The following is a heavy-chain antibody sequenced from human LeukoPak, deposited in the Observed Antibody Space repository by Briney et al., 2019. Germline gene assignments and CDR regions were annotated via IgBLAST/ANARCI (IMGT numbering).Heavy chain of an antibody. CDR2: ISYDDNYK. J-gene: IGHJ6*02. CDR3: ARFWDYYGMDV. D-gene: IGHD3-16*01. CDR1: RFIFSNSC. Sequence: GRSLRLSCTASRFIFSNSCMHWVSQAPGKGLAGVAVISYDDNYKYYVDSVKGRFTIYRDNSKNKLSLQMNSLRPEDSAIYYCARFWDYYGMDVWGQGTTVIVSS. V-gene: IGHV3-30*03.